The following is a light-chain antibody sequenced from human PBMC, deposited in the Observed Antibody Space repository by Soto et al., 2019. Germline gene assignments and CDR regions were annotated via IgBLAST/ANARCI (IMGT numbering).Light chain of an antibody. Sequence: IHLTQSPASLPASVVDKVTSTCRASQDIAIYLAWYQQKQGKAPKLLIYAASSLQSGVPSRFSGSVSGTDGTITISSLKTEDGSTYYCQQSYSTPLTFGGGTKVDIK. CDR2: AAS. V-gene: IGKV1-39*01. CDR3: QQSYSTPLT. J-gene: IGKJ4*01. CDR1: QDIAIY.